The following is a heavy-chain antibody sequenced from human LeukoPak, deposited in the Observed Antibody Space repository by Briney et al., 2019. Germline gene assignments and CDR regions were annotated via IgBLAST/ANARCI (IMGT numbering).Heavy chain of an antibody. V-gene: IGHV3-21*01. Sequence: GGSLSPSRAVSDFTFSTYSINWVRQAPGKGLEWVSSISSGSRYIYYAHSVRGGSTISRDNAKNSLYLQMNSLRAEDTAVYYCARAYGSGSFYKGSDYWGQGTLVTVSS. J-gene: IGHJ4*02. CDR2: ISSGSRYI. CDR1: DFTFSTYS. D-gene: IGHD3-10*01. CDR3: ARAYGSGSFYKGSDY.